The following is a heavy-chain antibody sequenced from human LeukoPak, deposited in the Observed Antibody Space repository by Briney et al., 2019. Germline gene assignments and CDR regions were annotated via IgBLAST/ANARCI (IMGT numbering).Heavy chain of an antibody. CDR3: AGETTTVTSGDDAFDI. D-gene: IGHD4-17*01. Sequence: PSETLSLTCTVSGGSISSYYWSWIRQPPGKGLEWIGYIYYSGSTNYNPSLKSRVTISVDTSKNQFSLKLSSVTAADTAVYYCAGETTTVTSGDDAFDIWGQGTMVTVSS. CDR1: GGSISSYY. J-gene: IGHJ3*02. V-gene: IGHV4-59*12. CDR2: IYYSGST.